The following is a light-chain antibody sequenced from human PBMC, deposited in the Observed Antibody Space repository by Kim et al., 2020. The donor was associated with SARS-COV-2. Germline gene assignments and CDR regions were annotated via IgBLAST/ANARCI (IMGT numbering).Light chain of an antibody. V-gene: IGLV1-51*01. CDR1: SSNIGNNY. CDR2: DNN. Sequence: QSVLTRPPSVSAAPGQKVTISCSGSSSNIGNNYISWYQQLPGTAPKLLTYDNNKRPSGIPDRFSGSKSGTSATLGITGLQTGDEADYYCGTWDSTLSAYVFGTGTKVTVL. J-gene: IGLJ1*01. CDR3: GTWDSTLSAYV.